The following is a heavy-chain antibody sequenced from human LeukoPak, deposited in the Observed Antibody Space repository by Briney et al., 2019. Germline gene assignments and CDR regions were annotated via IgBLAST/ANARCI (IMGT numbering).Heavy chain of an antibody. CDR1: GFTFDDYA. V-gene: IGHV3-9*01. CDR3: VSFYETY. CDR2: ISWNSGSI. D-gene: IGHD2/OR15-2a*01. J-gene: IGHJ4*02. Sequence: GGSLRLSCAASGFTFDDYAMHWVRQAPGKGLEWVSGISWNSGSIGYADSVKGRFTISRDNAKNTVYLQMNNLRAEDTAVYYCVSFYETYWGRGTLVTVSS.